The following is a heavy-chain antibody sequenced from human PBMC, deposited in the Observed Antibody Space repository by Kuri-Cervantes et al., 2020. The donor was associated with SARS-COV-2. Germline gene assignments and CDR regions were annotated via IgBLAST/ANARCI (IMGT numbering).Heavy chain of an antibody. Sequence: GSLRLSCTVSGGSISSSGYYWGWIRQPPGKGLEWIGNIYDSGSTYYNPSLKSRVTISVDTSKNQFSLKLSSVTAADTAVYYCARDLGGSNYGGGDYWGQGTLVTVSS. D-gene: IGHD4-23*01. V-gene: IGHV4-39*07. J-gene: IGHJ4*02. CDR1: GGSISSSGYY. CDR3: ARDLGGSNYGGGDY. CDR2: IYDSGST.